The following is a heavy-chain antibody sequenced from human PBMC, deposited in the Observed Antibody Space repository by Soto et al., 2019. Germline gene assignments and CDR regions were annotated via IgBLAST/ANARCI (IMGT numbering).Heavy chain of an antibody. CDR2: MSYDGGHK. CDR3: AKEMYPRTLLDSRSHRGDY. J-gene: IGHJ4*02. V-gene: IGHV3-30*18. CDR1: VCTFSDYG. D-gene: IGHD6-6*01. Sequence: GGSLRLSCEVSVCTFSDYGMHWVRQAPGKGLEWVAVMSYDGGHKYYADSVKGRFTISRDLSGNTLFLQMNSLRLEDTAVYFCAKEMYPRTLLDSRSHRGDYWGQGTLVTVSS.